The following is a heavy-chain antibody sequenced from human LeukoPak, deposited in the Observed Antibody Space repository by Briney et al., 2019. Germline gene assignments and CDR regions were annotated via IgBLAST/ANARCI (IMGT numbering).Heavy chain of an antibody. D-gene: IGHD3-22*01. J-gene: IGHJ5*02. CDR3: AKGVTYYYDSSGYYGVNWFDP. Sequence: GGSLRLSCAASGFTFSSYAMSWVRQAPGKGLEWVSAISGSGDSTYYADSVKGRFTISRDNSKNTLYLQMNSLRAEDTAVYYCAKGVTYYYDSSGYYGVNWFDPWGQGTLVTVSS. CDR1: GFTFSSYA. CDR2: ISGSGDST. V-gene: IGHV3-23*01.